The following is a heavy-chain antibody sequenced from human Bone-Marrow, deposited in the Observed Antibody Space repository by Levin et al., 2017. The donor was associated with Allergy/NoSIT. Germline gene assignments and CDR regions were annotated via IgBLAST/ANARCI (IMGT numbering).Heavy chain of an antibody. D-gene: IGHD3-16*02. CDR2: ISGGGYST. CDR1: GLTFSDYS. V-gene: IGHV3-23*01. Sequence: AGGSLRLSCEASGLTFSDYSMAWVRQAPGEGLEWVASISGGGYSTEYTDSVKGRFIISRENSKNTLSLEMDSLGAEDTAIYYCGKGQGGGSYRYHFDRWRQGTLVTVSS. J-gene: IGHJ4*02. CDR3: GKGQGGGSYRYHFDR.